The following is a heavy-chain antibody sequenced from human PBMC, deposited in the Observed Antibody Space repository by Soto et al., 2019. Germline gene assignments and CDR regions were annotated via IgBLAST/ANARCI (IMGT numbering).Heavy chain of an antibody. CDR3: ERAPTVYAIPYYFDY. J-gene: IGHJ4*02. CDR1: GGSISSYY. V-gene: IGHV4-59*01. D-gene: IGHD2-8*01. CDR2: IYYSGST. Sequence: PSETLSLTCTVSGGSISSYYWSWIRQPPGKGLEWIGYIYYSGSTNYNPSLKSRVTISVDTSKNQFSLKLSSVTAADTAVYYCERAPTVYAIPYYFDYWGQGTLVTVSS.